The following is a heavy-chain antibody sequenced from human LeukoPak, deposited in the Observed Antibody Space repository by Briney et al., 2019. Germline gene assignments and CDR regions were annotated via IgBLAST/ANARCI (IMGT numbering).Heavy chain of an antibody. D-gene: IGHD3-22*01. CDR3: ARGYYYDSSGYSDY. V-gene: IGHV3-21*01. Sequence: GGSLRLSCAASGFTFSSYSMNWVRQAPGKGLEWVSSISSGSTWIYYADSLKGRFTISRDNAKNSLYLQMNSLRAEDTAVYYCARGYYYDSSGYSDYWGQGTLVTVSS. CDR1: GFTFSSYS. J-gene: IGHJ4*02. CDR2: ISSGSTWI.